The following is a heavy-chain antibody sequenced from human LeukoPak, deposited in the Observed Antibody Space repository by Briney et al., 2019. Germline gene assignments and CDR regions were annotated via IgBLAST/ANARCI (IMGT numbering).Heavy chain of an antibody. Sequence: SETLSLTCAVYGGSFSGYYWSWIRQPPGKGLEWIGEINHSGSTNYNPSLKSRVTISVDTSKNQFSLKLSSVTAADTAVYYCARGGPDYGDYGDWFDPWGQGTLGTVSS. CDR2: INHSGST. CDR3: ARGGPDYGDYGDWFDP. D-gene: IGHD4-17*01. J-gene: IGHJ5*02. CDR1: GGSFSGYY. V-gene: IGHV4-34*01.